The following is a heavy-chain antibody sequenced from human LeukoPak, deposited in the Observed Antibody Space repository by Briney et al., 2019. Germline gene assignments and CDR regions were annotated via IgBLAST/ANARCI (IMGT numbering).Heavy chain of an antibody. CDR2: ISSSSSYI. Sequence: PGGSLRLSCAASGFTFSSYSMNWVRQAPGEGLEWVSSISSSSSYIYYAESVKGRFTISRDNAKNSLYLQMNSLRAEDTAVYYCATPAPHGSDPSLYYYYMDVWGKGTTVTISS. CDR3: ATPAPHGSDPSLYYYYMDV. J-gene: IGHJ6*03. V-gene: IGHV3-21*04. D-gene: IGHD3-10*01. CDR1: GFTFSSYS.